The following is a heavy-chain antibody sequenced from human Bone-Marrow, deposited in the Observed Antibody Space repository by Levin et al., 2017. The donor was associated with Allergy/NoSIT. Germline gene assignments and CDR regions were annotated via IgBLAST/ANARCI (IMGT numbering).Heavy chain of an antibody. Sequence: GGASRGGGEEGGGKRKEGGKGGSFLFFLSSLFLPPSPPSLKSRVTISADTSDKQFSLKMSSVTAADTAVFYCARGTFHGASDAFDVWGQGTIVTVSS. CDR1: GGASRGGGEE. D-gene: IGHD1/OR15-1a*01. CDR2: LSSLFLP. CDR3: ARGTFHGASDAFDV. J-gene: IGHJ3*01. V-gene: IGHV4-31*02.